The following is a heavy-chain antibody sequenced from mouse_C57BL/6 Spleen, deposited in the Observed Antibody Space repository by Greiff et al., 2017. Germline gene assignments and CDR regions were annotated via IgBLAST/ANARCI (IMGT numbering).Heavy chain of an antibody. CDR3: ARNGGSMDY. J-gene: IGHJ4*01. CDR2: IDPYSGGT. Sequence: VQLQQPGAELVKPGASVKLSCKASGYTFTSYWMHWVKQRPGRGLEWIGRIDPYSGGTKYNEKFKNKATLTVDKPSSTAYMQLSSLTYEDSAVYYCARNGGSMDYWGQGTSVTVSS. D-gene: IGHD3-1*01. V-gene: IGHV1-72*01. CDR1: GYTFTSYW.